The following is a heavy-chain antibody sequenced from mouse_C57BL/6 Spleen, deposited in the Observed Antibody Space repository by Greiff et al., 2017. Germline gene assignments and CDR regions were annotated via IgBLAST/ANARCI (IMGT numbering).Heavy chain of an antibody. CDR3: ARDMDYGNCRFAY. V-gene: IGHV1-55*01. CDR2: IYPGSGST. Sequence: VQLQQPGAELVKPGASVKLSCKASGSTFTSSWIPWVKQRPGQGLEWIGEIYPGSGSTNSKEKFKSKATLTVDPSSSTAYMQLSSLTSEDSAVYYCARDMDYGNCRFAYWGQGTLVTVSA. J-gene: IGHJ3*01. CDR1: GSTFTSSW. D-gene: IGHD2-1*01.